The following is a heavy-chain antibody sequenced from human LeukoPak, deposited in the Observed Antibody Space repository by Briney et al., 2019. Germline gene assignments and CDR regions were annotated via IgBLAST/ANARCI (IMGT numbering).Heavy chain of an antibody. CDR2: IYYSGST. Sequence: GLEWIGSIYYSGSTYYNPSLKSRVTISVDTSKNQFSLKLSSVTAADTAVYYCARLSGYVYYWGQGTLVTVSS. CDR3: ARLSGYVYY. D-gene: IGHD5-12*01. V-gene: IGHV4-39*01. J-gene: IGHJ4*02.